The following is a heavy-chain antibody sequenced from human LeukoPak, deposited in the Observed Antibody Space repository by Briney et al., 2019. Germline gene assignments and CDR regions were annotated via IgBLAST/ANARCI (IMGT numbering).Heavy chain of an antibody. V-gene: IGHV3-21*04. Sequence: PGGSLRLSCAASGFTFSSYTMNWVRQAPGKGLEWISSITRSSNYIYYADSMKGRFTISRDNAKNSLYLQMNSLRAEDTAVYYCARAPKFRLVGVPKGPFDPWGQGTLVTVSS. CDR2: ITRSSNYI. CDR1: GFTFSSYT. CDR3: ARAPKFRLVGVPKGPFDP. J-gene: IGHJ5*02. D-gene: IGHD1-26*01.